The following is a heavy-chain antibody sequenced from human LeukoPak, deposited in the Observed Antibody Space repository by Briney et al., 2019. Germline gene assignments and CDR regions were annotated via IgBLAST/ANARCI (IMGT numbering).Heavy chain of an antibody. Sequence: ASVKVSCKASGYTFTSYAMNWVRQAPGQGLEWMGWINPNSGGTNYAQKFQGWVTMTRDTSISTAYMELSRLRSDDTAVYYCARGRITGTTYPHYYYYGMDVWAQGTTVTVSS. J-gene: IGHJ6*02. CDR3: ARGRITGTTYPHYYYYGMDV. CDR2: INPNSGGT. V-gene: IGHV1-2*04. CDR1: GYTFTSYA. D-gene: IGHD1-20*01.